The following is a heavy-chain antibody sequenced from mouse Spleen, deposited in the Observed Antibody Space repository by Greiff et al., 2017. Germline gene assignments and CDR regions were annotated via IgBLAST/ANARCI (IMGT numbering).Heavy chain of an antibody. V-gene: IGHV1-69*01. Sequence: QVQLQQPGAELVMPGASVKLSCKASGYTFTSYWMHWVKQRPSQGLEWIGEIDPSDSYTNYNQKFKGKATLTVDKSSSTAYMQLSSLTSEDSAVYYCARRRHYAMDYWGQGTSVTVSS. CDR2: IDPSDSYT. J-gene: IGHJ4*01. CDR3: ARRRHYAMDY. CDR1: GYTFTSYW.